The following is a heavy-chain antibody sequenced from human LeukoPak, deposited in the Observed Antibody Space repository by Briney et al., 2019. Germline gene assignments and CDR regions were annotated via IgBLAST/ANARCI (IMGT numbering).Heavy chain of an antibody. D-gene: IGHD3-16*02. CDR3: ARGGPSYYVWGSYRYGDAFDI. CDR1: GGSFSGYY. J-gene: IGHJ3*02. Sequence: SETLSLTCAVYGGSFSGYYWSWIRQPPVKGLEWIGEINHSGSTNYNPSLKSRVTISVDTSKNQFSLKLSSVTAADTAVYYCARGGPSYYVWGSYRYGDAFDIWGQGTMVTVSS. V-gene: IGHV4-34*01. CDR2: INHSGST.